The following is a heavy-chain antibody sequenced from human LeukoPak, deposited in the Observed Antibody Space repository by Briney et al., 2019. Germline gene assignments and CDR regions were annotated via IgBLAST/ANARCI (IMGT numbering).Heavy chain of an antibody. Sequence: ASVKVSCKASGGTFSSYATSWVRQAPGQGLEWMGGIIPIFGTANYAQKFQGRVTITADESTSTAYMELSSLRSEDTAVYYCARERYYGSGSYFPFYFDYWGQGALVTVSS. CDR1: GGTFSSYA. CDR2: IIPIFGTA. CDR3: ARERYYGSGSYFPFYFDY. V-gene: IGHV1-69*13. D-gene: IGHD3-10*01. J-gene: IGHJ4*02.